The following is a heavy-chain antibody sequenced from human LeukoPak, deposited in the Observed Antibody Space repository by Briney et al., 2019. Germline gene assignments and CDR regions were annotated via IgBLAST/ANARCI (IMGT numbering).Heavy chain of an antibody. D-gene: IGHD3-16*01. CDR1: GYTLTSYG. J-gene: IGHJ4*02. CDR3: AREPYDYAWGSTPHFDF. V-gene: IGHV1-18*01. Sequence: ASVKVSCKASGYTLTSYGISWVRQAPGQGLEWMGWISAYKGNTNYAQKLQGRVTMTTDTSTSTSYMELRSLRSDDTAVYYCAREPYDYAWGSTPHFDFWGQGALVTVSS. CDR2: ISAYKGNT.